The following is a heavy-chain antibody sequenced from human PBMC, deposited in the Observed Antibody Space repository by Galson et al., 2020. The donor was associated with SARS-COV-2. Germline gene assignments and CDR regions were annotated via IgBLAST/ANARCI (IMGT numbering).Heavy chain of an antibody. CDR3: ATYGSNYYGMDV. V-gene: IGHV3-30*04. D-gene: IGHD2-21*01. CDR1: GFTFSSYA. Sequence: GESLNISCAASGFTFSSYAMHWVRQAPGKGLEWVAVISYDGSNKYYADSVKGRFTISRDNSKNTLYLQMNSLRAEDTAVYYCATYGSNYYGMDVWGQGTTVTVSS. CDR2: ISYDGSNK. J-gene: IGHJ6*02.